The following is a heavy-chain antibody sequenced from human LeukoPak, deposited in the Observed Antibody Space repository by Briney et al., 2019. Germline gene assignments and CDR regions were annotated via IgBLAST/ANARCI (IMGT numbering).Heavy chain of an antibody. CDR2: INHSGST. D-gene: IGHD7-27*01. CDR1: GGSFSGYY. CDR3: ARANWGFDY. J-gene: IGHJ4*02. Sequence: SETLSLTCAVYGGSFSGYYWSWLRQPPGKGLEWIGEINHSGSTNYNPSLKSRVTISVDTSKKQFSLKLSSLPAADAAVYYCARANWGFDYWGQGTLVTVSS. V-gene: IGHV4-34*01.